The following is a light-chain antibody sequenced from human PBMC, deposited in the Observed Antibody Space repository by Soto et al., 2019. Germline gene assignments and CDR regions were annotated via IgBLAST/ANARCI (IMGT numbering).Light chain of an antibody. J-gene: IGKJ2*01. CDR2: LGS. CDR1: QSLLHSNGYNY. CDR3: AEALRKPYT. Sequence: DIVMTQSPLSLPVTPGEPASISCRSSQSLLHSNGYNYLDWYLQKPGQSPQLLIYLGSNRASGDPDRFSGSGSGTYYTRTIIRVEAEDVGVYYGAEALRKPYTFGQGTKLESK. V-gene: IGKV2-28*01.